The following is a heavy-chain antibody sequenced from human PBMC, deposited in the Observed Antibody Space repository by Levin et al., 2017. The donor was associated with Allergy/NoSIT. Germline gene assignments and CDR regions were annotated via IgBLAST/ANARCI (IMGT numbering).Heavy chain of an antibody. Sequence: GESLKISCKASGYTFTSYYMHWVRQAPGQGLEWMGIINPSGGSTSYAQKFQGRVTMTRDTSTSTVYMELSSLRSEDTAVYYCARGNRNPLVTPTDYWGQGTLVTVSA. CDR3: ARGNRNPLVTPTDY. J-gene: IGHJ4*02. D-gene: IGHD2-21*02. CDR1: GYTFTSYY. CDR2: INPSGGST. V-gene: IGHV1-46*01.